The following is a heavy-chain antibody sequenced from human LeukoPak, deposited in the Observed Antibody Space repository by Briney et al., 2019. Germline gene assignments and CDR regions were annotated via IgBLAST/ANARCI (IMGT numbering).Heavy chain of an antibody. J-gene: IGHJ5*02. V-gene: IGHV3-23*01. CDR1: EFTLSSYA. CDR2: ISGSGGST. D-gene: IGHD1-26*01. Sequence: PGGSLRLSCAASEFTLSSYAMNWVRQAPGKGLEWVSAISGSGGSTDYADSVKGRFTISRDSSKNTLYLQMNSLRAEDTAVYYCAKYSGNLRFDPWGQGTLVTVSS. CDR3: AKYSGNLRFDP.